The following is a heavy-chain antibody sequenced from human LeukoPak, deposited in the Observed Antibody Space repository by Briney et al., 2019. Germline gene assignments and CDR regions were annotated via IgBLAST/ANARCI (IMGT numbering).Heavy chain of an antibody. D-gene: IGHD3-9*01. Sequence: SVKVSCKASGGTFSSYAISWVRQAPGQGLEWMGGIIPIFGTANYAQKFQGRVTITTDESTSTAYMELSSLRSEDTAVYYCASSPRGYFEWLLYFGYWGQGTLVTVSS. J-gene: IGHJ4*02. V-gene: IGHV1-69*05. CDR1: GGTFSSYA. CDR3: ASSPRGYFEWLLYFGY. CDR2: IIPIFGTA.